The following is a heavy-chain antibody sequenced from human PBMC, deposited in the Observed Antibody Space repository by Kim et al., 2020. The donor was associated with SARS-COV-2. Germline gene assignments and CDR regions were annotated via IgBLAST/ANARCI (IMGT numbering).Heavy chain of an antibody. CDR1: GFTFSSYG. D-gene: IGHD6-19*01. CDR3: AKAGRYSSGWYGDVFDG. V-gene: IGHV3-23*01. J-gene: IGHJ3*01. Sequence: GGSLRLSCAASGFTFSSYGINWVRQAPGKGLEWVSGISGSGSSTYYADSVKGRFIVSRDNSENTLYLQMDSLRAEDTAVYYCAKAGRYSSGWYGDVFDGWGQGTTVTVSS. CDR2: ISGSGSST.